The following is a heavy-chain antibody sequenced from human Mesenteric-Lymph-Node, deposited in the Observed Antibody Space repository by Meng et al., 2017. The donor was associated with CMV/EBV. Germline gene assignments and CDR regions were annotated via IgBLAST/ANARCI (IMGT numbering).Heavy chain of an antibody. D-gene: IGHD3-16*01. CDR2: ISSSSSYI. CDR3: AKVGVVPPSGDLDY. CDR1: GFTFSSYS. V-gene: IGHV3-21*01. Sequence: GESLKISCAASGFTFSSYSMNWVRQAPGKGLEWVSSISSSSSYIYYADSVKGRFTISRDNAKNSLYLQMNSLRAEDTAVYYCAKVGVVPPSGDLDYWGQGTLVTVSS. J-gene: IGHJ4*02.